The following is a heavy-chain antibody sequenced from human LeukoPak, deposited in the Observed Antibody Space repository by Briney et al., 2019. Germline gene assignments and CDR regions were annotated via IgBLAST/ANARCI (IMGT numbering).Heavy chain of an antibody. CDR3: ARAMPYGSGSIDAFDI. V-gene: IGHV3-33*01. CDR2: IWYDGSNK. J-gene: IGHJ3*02. CDR1: GFTFSSHG. D-gene: IGHD3-10*01. Sequence: PGGSLRLSCAASGFTFSSHGMHWVRQAPGKGLEWVAVIWYDGSNKYYADSVKGRFTISRDNSKNTLYLQMNSLRAEDTAVYYCARAMPYGSGSIDAFDIWGQGTMVTVSS.